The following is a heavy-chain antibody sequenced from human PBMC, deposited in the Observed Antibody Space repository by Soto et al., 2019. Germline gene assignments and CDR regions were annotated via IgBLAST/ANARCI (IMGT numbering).Heavy chain of an antibody. Sequence: QVQLVESGGGVVQPGRSLRLSCAASGFTFSSYGMHWVRQAPGKGLEWVAVIWYDGSNKYYADSVKGRFTISRDNSKNTLYLQMNSLRAEDTAVYYCARDRGVVVPAAITLDYWGLGTLVTVSS. V-gene: IGHV3-33*01. J-gene: IGHJ4*02. CDR3: ARDRGVVVPAAITLDY. CDR1: GFTFSSYG. CDR2: IWYDGSNK. D-gene: IGHD2-2*01.